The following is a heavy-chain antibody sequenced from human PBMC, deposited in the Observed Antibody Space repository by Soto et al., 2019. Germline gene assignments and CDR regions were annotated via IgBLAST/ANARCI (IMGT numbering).Heavy chain of an antibody. J-gene: IGHJ4*02. D-gene: IGHD1-26*01. CDR2: ISDDGDKR. Sequence: PGGSLRLSCVGSGFTFSHYGMHWVRQPPGKGLEWVALISDDGDKRYYADSVRGRLIISRDNSKDTLYLQMNSLGPDDTAVYFCAKARVRIVGANSFDYWGQGTPVTVSS. CDR1: GFTFSHYG. V-gene: IGHV3-30*18. CDR3: AKARVRIVGANSFDY.